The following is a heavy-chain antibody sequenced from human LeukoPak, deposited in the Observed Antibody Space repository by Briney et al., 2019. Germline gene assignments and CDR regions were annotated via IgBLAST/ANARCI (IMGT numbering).Heavy chain of an antibody. CDR1: GGSVSSYY. J-gene: IGHJ5*02. D-gene: IGHD3-22*01. CDR3: ARTYYYDSSGYLNHWFDP. V-gene: IGHV4-59*08. Sequence: SETLSLTRTVSGGSVSSYYWSWIRQPPGKGLEWIGYIYDIGSTKYNPSLKSRVTMSVDTSKNQFSLKLSSVTAADTAVYHCARTYYYDSSGYLNHWFDPWGQGTLVTVSS. CDR2: IYDIGST.